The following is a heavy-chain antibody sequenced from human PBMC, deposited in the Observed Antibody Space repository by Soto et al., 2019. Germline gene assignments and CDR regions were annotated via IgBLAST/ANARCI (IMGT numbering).Heavy chain of an antibody. CDR3: ARAGSSSYPVDY. Sequence: SETLSLTCAVYGGSFGGYYWSWIRQPPGKGLEWFGEINHSGSTNYNPSLKSRVTISVDTSKNQFSLELSSVTAADTPVYYCARAGSSSYPVDYWGQGTLVTVSS. D-gene: IGHD6-6*01. CDR1: GGSFGGYY. CDR2: INHSGST. J-gene: IGHJ4*02. V-gene: IGHV4-34*01.